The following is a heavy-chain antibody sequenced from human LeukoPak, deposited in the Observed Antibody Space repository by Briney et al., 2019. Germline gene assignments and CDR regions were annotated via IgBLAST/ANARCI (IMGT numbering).Heavy chain of an antibody. Sequence: GGSLRLSCAASGFTFSSYAMSWVRQAPGKGLEWVSAISGSGGSTYYADSVKGRFTISRDNSKNTLYLQMNSLRAEDTAVYYCAKALYGGNSEGTPVDYGGQGTLVTVSS. CDR3: AKALYGGNSEGTPVDY. V-gene: IGHV3-23*01. CDR2: ISGSGGST. D-gene: IGHD4-23*01. CDR1: GFTFSSYA. J-gene: IGHJ4*02.